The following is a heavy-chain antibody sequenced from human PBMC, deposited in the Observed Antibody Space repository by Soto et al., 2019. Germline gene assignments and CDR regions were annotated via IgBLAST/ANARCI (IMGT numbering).Heavy chain of an antibody. V-gene: IGHV4-39*01. J-gene: IGHJ6*02. CDR3: ARLYYDSSGYYEYYYYYGMDV. D-gene: IGHD3-22*01. CDR2: IYYSGST. CDR1: GGSISSSSYY. Sequence: QLQLQESGPGLVKPSETLSLTCTVSGGSISSSSYYWGWIRQPPGKGLEWIGSIYYSGSTYYNPSLKSRVTISVDTSKNQFSLKLSSVTAADTAVYYCARLYYDSSGYYEYYYYYGMDVWGQGTTVTVSS.